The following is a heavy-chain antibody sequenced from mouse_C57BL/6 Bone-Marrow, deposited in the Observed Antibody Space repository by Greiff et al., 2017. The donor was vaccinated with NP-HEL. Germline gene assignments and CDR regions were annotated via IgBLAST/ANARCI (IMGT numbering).Heavy chain of an antibody. J-gene: IGHJ2*01. Sequence: QVQLKQSGAELVRPGASVTLSCKASGYTFTDYEMHWVKQTPVHGLEWIGAIDPETGGTAYNQKFKGKAILTADKSSSTAYMELRSLTSEDAAVYYCTRDLLWLRRGYGGQGTTLTVSA. V-gene: IGHV1-15*01. CDR1: GYTFTDYE. CDR3: TRDLLWLRRGY. D-gene: IGHD2-2*01. CDR2: IDPETGGT.